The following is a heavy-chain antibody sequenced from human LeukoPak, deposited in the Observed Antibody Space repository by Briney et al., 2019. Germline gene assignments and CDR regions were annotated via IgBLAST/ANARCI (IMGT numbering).Heavy chain of an antibody. V-gene: IGHV1-3*01. J-gene: IGHJ4*02. CDR1: GYTFTSYA. CDR3: ARASYDYVWRSYRYTPPDY. Sequence: ASVKVSCKASGYTFTSYAMHWVRQAPGQRLEWMGWINAGNGNTKYSQKFQGRVTITRDTSASTAYMELSSLRSEDTAVYYCARASYDYVWRSYRYTPPDYWGQGTLVTVSS. D-gene: IGHD3-16*02. CDR2: INAGNGNT.